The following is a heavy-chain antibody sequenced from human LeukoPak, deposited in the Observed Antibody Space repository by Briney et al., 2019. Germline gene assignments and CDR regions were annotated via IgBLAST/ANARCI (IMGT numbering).Heavy chain of an antibody. J-gene: IGHJ4*02. CDR2: LNSDGSST. CDR1: GFPFSSHW. CDR3: ARDVCSGASCLRGPMDY. Sequence: GGSLRLSCAASGFPFSSHWMHWVRQAPGKGLVWVSRLNSDGSSTSYADSVRGRFTISRDNAKNMVYLEMNSLIAEDTAVYYCARDVCSGASCLRGPMDYWGQGTLVTVSS. V-gene: IGHV3-74*01. D-gene: IGHD2-15*01.